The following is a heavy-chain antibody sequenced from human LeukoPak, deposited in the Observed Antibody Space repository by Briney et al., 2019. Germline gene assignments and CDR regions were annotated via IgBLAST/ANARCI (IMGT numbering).Heavy chain of an antibody. CDR3: AKDRYGDNAFDI. Sequence: GGCLRLSCAASGFTFSNYAMSWVRQAPGKGLEWVSRISGSGGSPYYADSVKGRFTISRDNPKSTLFLQMNSLTAEDTAVYFCAKDRYGDNAFDIWGQGTMVTVSP. D-gene: IGHD4-17*01. CDR2: ISGSGGSP. V-gene: IGHV3-23*01. J-gene: IGHJ3*02. CDR1: GFTFSNYA.